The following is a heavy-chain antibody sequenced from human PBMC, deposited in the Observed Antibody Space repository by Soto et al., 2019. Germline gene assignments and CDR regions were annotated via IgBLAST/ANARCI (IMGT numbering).Heavy chain of an antibody. CDR1: GGSITNSY. J-gene: IGHJ6*02. CDR3: ARGFIAMAGRYYYAMDV. V-gene: IGHV4-4*07. Sequence: QVQLQESGPGLVKPSETLSLICNVSGGSITNSYWNWIRQPAGRGLEWIGRIQSSGHTNYNPSLNSRVTMSIDPSKNQFSLKLSSVTAADTALYYCARGFIAMAGRYYYAMDVWGQGTTVTVSS. D-gene: IGHD6-19*01. CDR2: IQSSGHT.